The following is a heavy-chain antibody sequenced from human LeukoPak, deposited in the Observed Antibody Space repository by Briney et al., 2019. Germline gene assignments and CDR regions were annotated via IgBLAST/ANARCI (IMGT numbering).Heavy chain of an antibody. CDR3: AKGSRSIAVDNLCDY. CDR2: ISSNGGST. D-gene: IGHD6-6*01. V-gene: IGHV3-64*04. CDR1: GFTFSSYA. J-gene: IGHJ4*02. Sequence: GGSLRLSCSASGFTFSSYAMHWVRQAPGKGLEYVSAISSNGGSTYYADSVKGRFTIFRDNSKNTLYLQMSSLRAEDTAVYYCAKGSRSIAVDNLCDYWGQGTLVTVS.